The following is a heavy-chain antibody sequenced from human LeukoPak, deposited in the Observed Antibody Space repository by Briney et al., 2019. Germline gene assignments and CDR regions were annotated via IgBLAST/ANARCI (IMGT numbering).Heavy chain of an antibody. D-gene: IGHD2-21*02. Sequence: SETLSLTCTVSGGSISSGSYYWGWIRQSPGKGLEWIGSIYHGGSTYYNPSLRSRVIVSVDTSKNHFSLKMSSVTAADTAVYYCARDLASCAGDCYSDGFDYWGQGALVTVSS. V-gene: IGHV4-39*07. CDR3: ARDLASCAGDCYSDGFDY. CDR1: GGSISSGSYY. CDR2: IYHGGST. J-gene: IGHJ4*02.